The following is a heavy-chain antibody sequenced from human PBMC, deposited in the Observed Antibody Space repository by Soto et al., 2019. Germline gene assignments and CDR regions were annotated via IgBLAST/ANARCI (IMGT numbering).Heavy chain of an antibody. CDR1: GFTFGAFA. CDR3: AKTHRATTVGTRYGYFYL. V-gene: IGHV3-23*01. J-gene: IGHJ2*01. D-gene: IGHD4-17*01. Sequence: PGGSLRLSCAASGFTFGAFAMAWVRQRPGNGLEWVSSLSGGGGSTYYNNSVRGRFTISRDNSNSTLFLQMNNLRAEDTAVYFCAKTHRATTVGTRYGYFYLWGRGTLVTVSS. CDR2: LSGGGGST.